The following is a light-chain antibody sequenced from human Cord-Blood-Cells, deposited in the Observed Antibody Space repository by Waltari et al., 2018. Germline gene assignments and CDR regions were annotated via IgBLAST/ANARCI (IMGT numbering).Light chain of an antibody. CDR1: QDISNY. CDR2: DAS. CDR3: QQYDNLPPYT. V-gene: IGKV1-33*01. J-gene: IGKJ2*01. Sequence: DIQMTQSPSSLSASVGDRVTITCQASQDISNYLNWYQQKPGKAPKRLIYDASNLGTGVPSRFSGSGSGTDFPFSISSLQPEDIATYYYQQYDNLPPYTFGQGTKLEIK.